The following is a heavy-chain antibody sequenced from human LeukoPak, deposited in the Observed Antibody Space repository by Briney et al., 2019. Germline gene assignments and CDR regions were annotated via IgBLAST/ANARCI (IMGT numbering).Heavy chain of an antibody. CDR2: ISGSGGST. V-gene: IGHV3-23*01. D-gene: IGHD3-9*01. Sequence: GGSLRLSCAASGFTFSSYAMNWVRQAPGKGLEWVSTISGSGGSTDYADSVRGRFTISRDNSKNTLYLQMNSLRAEDTAVYYCAKDRKMLLRYFDCFDYWGQGTLVTVSS. CDR1: GFTFSSYA. J-gene: IGHJ4*02. CDR3: AKDRKMLLRYFDCFDY.